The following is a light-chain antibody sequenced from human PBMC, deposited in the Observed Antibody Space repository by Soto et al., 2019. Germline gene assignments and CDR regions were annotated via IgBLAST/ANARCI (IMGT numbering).Light chain of an antibody. V-gene: IGKV3-20*01. CDR1: QSVSSSS. Sequence: EIVMTQSPATLSVSPGERATLSCRASQSVSSSSLAWYQQKRGQAPRLLIHDASSRATGIPDRFSGSGSGTDFTLTISRLEPEDFAVYYCQQYGGSPRTFGQGTKVEVK. CDR3: QQYGGSPRT. J-gene: IGKJ1*01. CDR2: DAS.